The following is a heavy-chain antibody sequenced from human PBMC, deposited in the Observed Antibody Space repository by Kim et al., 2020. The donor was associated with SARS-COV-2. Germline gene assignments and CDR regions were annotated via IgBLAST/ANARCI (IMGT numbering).Heavy chain of an antibody. J-gene: IGHJ5*02. D-gene: IGHD2-15*01. V-gene: IGHV1-69*04. Sequence: SVKVSCKASGGTFSSYAISWVRQAPGQGLEWMGRIIPILGIANYAQKFQGRVTITADKSTSTAYMELSSLRSEDTAVYYCAREGPRDIVVVVAAIWSRLDWFDPWGQGTLVTVSS. CDR2: IIPILGIA. CDR3: AREGPRDIVVVVAAIWSRLDWFDP. CDR1: GGTFSSYA.